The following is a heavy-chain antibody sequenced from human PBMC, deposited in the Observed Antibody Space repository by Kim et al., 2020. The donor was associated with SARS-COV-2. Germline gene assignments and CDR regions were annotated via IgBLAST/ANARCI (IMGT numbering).Heavy chain of an antibody. CDR2: ISSSSSYI. J-gene: IGHJ6*03. CDR1: GFTFSSYS. D-gene: IGHD3-3*01. CDR3: ARADYHRALVEWFSSYYYMDV. Sequence: GGSLRLSCAASGFTFSSYSMNWVRQAPGKGLEWVSSISSSSSYIYYADSVKGRFTISRDNAKNSLYLQMNSLRAEDTAVYYCARADYHRALVEWFSSYYYMDVGGKGTTVTVSS. V-gene: IGHV3-21*01.